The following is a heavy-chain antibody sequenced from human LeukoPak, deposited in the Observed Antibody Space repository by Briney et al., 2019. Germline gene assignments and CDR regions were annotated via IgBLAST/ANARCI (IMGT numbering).Heavy chain of an antibody. CDR3: AKDFNTAYYYDSSGYLH. CDR1: GFTFSIYD. J-gene: IGHJ4*02. D-gene: IGHD3-22*01. Sequence: QPGGSLRLSCTASGFTFSIYDIHWVRQAPGKGLEWVAVISYDGSSRYYADSVKGRFTISRDNSKNTLYLQMNSLRAEDTAVYYCAKDFNTAYYYDSSGYLHWGQGTLVTVSS. V-gene: IGHV3-30*18. CDR2: ISYDGSSR.